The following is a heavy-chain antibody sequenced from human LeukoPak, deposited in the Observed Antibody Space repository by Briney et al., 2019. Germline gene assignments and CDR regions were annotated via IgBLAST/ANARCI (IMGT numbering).Heavy chain of an antibody. CDR3: ARGAYCTSINCYGFDY. CDR1: GFTFSSYG. CDR2: VSHSGIT. J-gene: IGHJ4*02. D-gene: IGHD2-2*01. V-gene: IGHV4-34*01. Sequence: GSLRLSCAASGFTFSSYGMSWIRQPPGKGLEWIGEVSHSGITSYNPSLKSRVTLSVDTSKNQFSLRLASVTAADTAVYYCARGAYCTSINCYGFDYWGQGTQVTASS.